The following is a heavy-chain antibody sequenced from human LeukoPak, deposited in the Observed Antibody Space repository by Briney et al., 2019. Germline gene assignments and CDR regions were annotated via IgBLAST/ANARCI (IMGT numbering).Heavy chain of an antibody. V-gene: IGHV3-30*02. D-gene: IGHD6-19*01. J-gene: IGHJ4*02. CDR3: AKDSSWRGDIAVAGIGGGNDY. CDR1: GFTFSSYG. CDR2: IRYDGSNK. Sequence: GGSLRLSCAASGFTFSSYGMHWVRQAPGKGLEWVAFIRYDGSNKYYADSVKGRFTISRDNSKNTLYLQMNSLRAEDTAVYYCAKDSSWRGDIAVAGIGGGNDYWGQGTLVTVSS.